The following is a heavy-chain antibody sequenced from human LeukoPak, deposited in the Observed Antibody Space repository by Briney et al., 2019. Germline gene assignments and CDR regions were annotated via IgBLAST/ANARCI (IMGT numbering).Heavy chain of an antibody. J-gene: IGHJ4*02. CDR2: ISGSGGST. CDR1: GFTFSGYA. V-gene: IGHV3-23*01. CDR3: ANPRVQVAAI. D-gene: IGHD2-15*01. Sequence: GGSLRLSCAASGFTFSGYAMSWVRQAPGKGLEWVSAISGSGGSTYYADSVMGRFTISRDNSKNTLYLQMNSLRAEDTAVYYCANPRVQVAAIWGQGTLVTVSS.